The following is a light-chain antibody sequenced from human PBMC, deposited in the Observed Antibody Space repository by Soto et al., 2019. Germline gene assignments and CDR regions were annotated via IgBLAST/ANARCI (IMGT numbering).Light chain of an antibody. V-gene: IGLV2-8*01. Sequence: QSVLTQPPSASGSPGQSVTISCTGTSSDVGGYNYVSWYQQHPGKAPKLTIYEVSKRPSGVPDRFSGSKSGNTASLTVSGLQAEDEADYYCSSYAGSNTFVVFGGGTKLTVL. J-gene: IGLJ2*01. CDR3: SSYAGSNTFVV. CDR1: SSDVGGYNY. CDR2: EVS.